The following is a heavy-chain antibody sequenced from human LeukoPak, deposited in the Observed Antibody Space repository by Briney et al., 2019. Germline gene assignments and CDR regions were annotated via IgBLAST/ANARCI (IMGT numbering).Heavy chain of an antibody. D-gene: IGHD3-10*01. CDR3: ASGPYSGSGSSVDY. V-gene: IGHV5-51*01. CDR1: GYSFTSYW. J-gene: IGHJ4*02. Sequence: GESLKISCKGSGYSFTSYWIGWVRQMPGKGLEWMGIIDTRYSPSFQGQVTISADKSISTAYLQWSSLKASDTAMYYCASGPYSGSGSSVDYWGQGTLVTVSS. CDR2: IDT.